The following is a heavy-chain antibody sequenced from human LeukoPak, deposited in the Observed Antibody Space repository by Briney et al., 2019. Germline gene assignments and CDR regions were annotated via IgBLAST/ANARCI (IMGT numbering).Heavy chain of an antibody. Sequence: GASVKVSCKASGYTFTGYYMHWVRQAPGQGREWMGRTNPNSGGTSYAQRFQGRVTMTRDTSISTAYMELSRLRSDDAAVYYCASAKPDFDYWGQGTLVTVSS. CDR2: TNPNSGGT. D-gene: IGHD1-14*01. CDR3: ASAKPDFDY. V-gene: IGHV1-2*06. CDR1: GYTFTGYY. J-gene: IGHJ4*02.